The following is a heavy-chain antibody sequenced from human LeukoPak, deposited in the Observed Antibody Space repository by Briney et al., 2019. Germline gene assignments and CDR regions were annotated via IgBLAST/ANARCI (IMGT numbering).Heavy chain of an antibody. J-gene: IGHJ4*02. CDR1: GYSISSGYY. CDR2: IYHSGST. D-gene: IGHD2-8*01. Sequence: PSETLSLTCAVSGYSISSGYYWGWIRQPQGKGLEWIGSIYHSGSTYYNPSLKSRVTISVDTSKNQFSLKLSSVTAADTAVYYCARQILMVYAAYYFDYWGQGTLVTVSS. CDR3: ARQILMVYAAYYFDY. V-gene: IGHV4-38-2*01.